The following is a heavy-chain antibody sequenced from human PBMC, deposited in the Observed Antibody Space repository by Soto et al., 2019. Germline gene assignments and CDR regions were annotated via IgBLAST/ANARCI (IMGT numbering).Heavy chain of an antibody. V-gene: IGHV3-9*01. J-gene: IGHJ1*01. CDR2: ISWNSCSI. D-gene: IGHD2-15*01. CDR1: AFTFDDYA. Sequence: EVQLVESGGVLVQPGRSLRLSCAASAFTFDDYAIHCVRKAPGKRLEWVSGISWNSCSIGYADSVQGRFTISRDNAKNSLYMQMNSLSAQDTALAYCANTCSGGSCYALHFHQWGQGTVVTFS. CDR3: ANTCSGGSCYALHFHQ.